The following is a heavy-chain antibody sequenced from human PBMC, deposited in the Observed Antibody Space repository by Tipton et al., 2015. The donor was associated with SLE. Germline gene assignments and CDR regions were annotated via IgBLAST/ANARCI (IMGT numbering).Heavy chain of an antibody. D-gene: IGHD3-10*01. CDR3: ARGHYYYGSGSYLNWFDP. CDR1: GGSINTYY. CDR2: IYYSGST. Sequence: TLSLTCTVSGGSINTYYWSWIRQPPGKGLEWIGSIYYSGSTYYNPSLKSRVTISVDTSKNQFSLKLSSVTAADTAVYYCARGHYYYGSGSYLNWFDPWGQGTLVTVSP. V-gene: IGHV4-59*12. J-gene: IGHJ5*02.